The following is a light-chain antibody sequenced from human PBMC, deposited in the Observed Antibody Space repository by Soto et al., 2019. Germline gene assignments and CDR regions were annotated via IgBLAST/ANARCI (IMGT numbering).Light chain of an antibody. CDR3: QQDKSYPLT. Sequence: DIQMTQSPSTLSASVGDRVTITCRASQSVSSWLAWYQRKPGKAPKLLIYKASTLQSWVPSRFSVSGSGTDFTLTISSLLPDDLATYYCQQDKSYPLTYGGGTKVELK. CDR2: KAS. CDR1: QSVSSW. V-gene: IGKV1-5*03. J-gene: IGKJ4*01.